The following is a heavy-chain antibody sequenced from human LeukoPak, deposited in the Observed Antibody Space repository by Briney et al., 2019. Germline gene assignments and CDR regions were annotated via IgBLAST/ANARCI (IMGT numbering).Heavy chain of an antibody. V-gene: IGHV3-23*01. J-gene: IGHJ6*02. Sequence: GGSLRLSCAASGFTFSSYWMSWVRQAPGKGLEWVSAISGSGGSTYYADSVKGRFTISRDNSKNTLYLQMNSLRAEDTAVYYCAKDRAGYYDSSGYYPFEMDVWGQGTTVTVSS. CDR2: ISGSGGST. D-gene: IGHD3-22*01. CDR1: GFTFSSYW. CDR3: AKDRAGYYDSSGYYPFEMDV.